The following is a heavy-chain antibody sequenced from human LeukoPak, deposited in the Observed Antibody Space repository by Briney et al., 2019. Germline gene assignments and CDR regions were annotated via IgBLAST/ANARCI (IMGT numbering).Heavy chain of an antibody. J-gene: IGHJ3*01. CDR2: INRSGTT. V-gene: IGHV4-34*01. CDR3: ARGRFGNPLQLQPRRPFDL. CDR1: GGSFSGYY. D-gene: IGHD1-1*01. Sequence: SETLSLTCAVYGGSFSGYYWSWIRQTPGKGLEWTGEINRSGTTNYNPSLKSRVAISVDTSKNQFSLKLRSVTAADTAVFYCARGRFGNPLQLQPRRPFDLWGQGTMVTISS.